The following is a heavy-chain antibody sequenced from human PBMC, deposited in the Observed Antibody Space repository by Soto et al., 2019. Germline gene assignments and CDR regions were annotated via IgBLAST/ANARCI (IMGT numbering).Heavy chain of an antibody. Sequence: PGGSLRLSCSASGFTFSSFAMSWVRQAPGKGLEWVSGIRRTGETTYYADSVKGRFTISRDNSKSTVSLQMNSLRTEDTAIYFCTNLYHGQGPADYWGQGTLVTVSS. J-gene: IGHJ4*02. V-gene: IGHV3-23*01. CDR3: TNLYHGQGPADY. CDR1: GFTFSSFA. D-gene: IGHD2-2*02. CDR2: IRRTGETT.